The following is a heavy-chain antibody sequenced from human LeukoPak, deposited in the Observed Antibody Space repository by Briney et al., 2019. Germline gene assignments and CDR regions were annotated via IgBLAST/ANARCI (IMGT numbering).Heavy chain of an antibody. CDR1: GFTFSSYE. J-gene: IGHJ3*02. CDR2: ISSSGSTI. Sequence: PGGSLRLSCAASGFTFSSYEMNWVRQAPGKGLEWVSYISSSGSTIYYADSVKGRFTISRDNAKNSLYLQMNSLRAEDTAVYYCARDTPASDYYDRGGFAFDIWSQGTMVTVSS. D-gene: IGHD3-22*01. V-gene: IGHV3-48*03. CDR3: ARDTPASDYYDRGGFAFDI.